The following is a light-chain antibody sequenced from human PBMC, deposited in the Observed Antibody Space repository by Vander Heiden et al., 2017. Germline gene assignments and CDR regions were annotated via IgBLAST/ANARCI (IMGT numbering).Light chain of an antibody. CDR1: TRDVGGFNY. CDR3: ASYTSSSTQV. Sequence: QSALTQPASVSGSPGQSITISCTGTTRDVGGFNYVSWYQHQPGRAPRLLISDDYSRPSGVSHRFSGLKSGNTASLTISGLQAEDEADYYCASYTSSSTQVFGGGTKLTVL. CDR2: DDY. J-gene: IGLJ2*01. V-gene: IGLV2-14*03.